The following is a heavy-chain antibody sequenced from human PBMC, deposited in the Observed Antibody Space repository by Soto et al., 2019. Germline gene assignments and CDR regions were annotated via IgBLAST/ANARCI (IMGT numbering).Heavy chain of an antibody. CDR3: AVSISAAGTCLEY. V-gene: IGHV1-3*01. CDR1: GYTFTSYA. Sequence: QVQLVQSGAEVKKPGDSVKVSCKASGYTFTSYAMHWVRQAPGQRLEWMGWINAGNGNTKYSQKFKGRVTITRDTSASTAYMELSSLRSEDPAVYYCAVSISAAGTCLEYWGQGTLVTVSS. J-gene: IGHJ4*02. D-gene: IGHD6-13*01. CDR2: INAGNGNT.